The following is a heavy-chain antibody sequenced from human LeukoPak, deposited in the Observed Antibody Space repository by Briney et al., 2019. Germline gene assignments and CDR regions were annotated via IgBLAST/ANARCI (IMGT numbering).Heavy chain of an antibody. CDR1: GGSISSYY. CDR2: IYYSGST. CDR3: ARDSSGWASGRNLRMSAYYYYMDV. J-gene: IGHJ6*03. Sequence: PSETLSLTCTVSGGSISSYYWSWIRQPPGKGLEWIGYIYYSGSTNYNPSLKSRVTISVDTSKNQFSLKLSSVTAADTAVYYCARDSSGWASGRNLRMSAYYYYMDVWGKGTTVTVS. V-gene: IGHV4-59*01. D-gene: IGHD6-19*01.